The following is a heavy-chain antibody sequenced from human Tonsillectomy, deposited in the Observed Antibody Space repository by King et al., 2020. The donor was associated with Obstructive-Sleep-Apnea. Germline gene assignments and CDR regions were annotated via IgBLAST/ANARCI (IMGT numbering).Heavy chain of an antibody. CDR2: IDPSDSYT. Sequence: VQLVESGAEVKKPGESLRISCKGSGYSFTSYWISWVRQMPGKGLEWMGRIDPSDSYTNYSPSFQGHVTISADNSISTAYLQWSSLKAPDTAMYYCARHGGDFWSGYWTYGMDVWGQGTTVTVSS. D-gene: IGHD3-3*01. CDR3: ARHGGDFWSGYWTYGMDV. J-gene: IGHJ6*02. V-gene: IGHV5-10-1*01. CDR1: GYSFTSYW.